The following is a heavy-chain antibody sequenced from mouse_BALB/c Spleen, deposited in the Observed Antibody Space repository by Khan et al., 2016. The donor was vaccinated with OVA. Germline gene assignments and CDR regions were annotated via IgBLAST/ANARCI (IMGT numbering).Heavy chain of an antibody. CDR1: GFTFTSYG. CDR3: ATSYFYGYYFDY. V-gene: IGHV5-17*02. D-gene: IGHD1-1*01. J-gene: IGHJ2*01. Sequence: LVEVGGGLVQSGGSRKLSGAASGFTFTSYGMHWIRQAPEKGLEWVAYISSDSNTIYYADTVKGRFTISRENPKNTLFLQMTSLRSGDTAMYFCATSYFYGYYFDYWGQGTTLTVSS. CDR2: ISSDSNTI.